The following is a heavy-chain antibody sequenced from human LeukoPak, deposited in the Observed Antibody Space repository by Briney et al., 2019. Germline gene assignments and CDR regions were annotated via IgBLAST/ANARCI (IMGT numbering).Heavy chain of an antibody. CDR1: GLAFSDYA. CDR3: AKDYSESRVADVFFEY. CDR2: ITSGFTP. J-gene: IGHJ4*02. Sequence: GGSLSLSCAASGLAFSDYAMSWFRQAPGKGLEWVSGITSGFTPHYADSVKGRFTISRDNSKNTFHLQLNSLRAEDTAVYYCAKDYSESRVADVFFEYWGQGTLVTVSS. D-gene: IGHD2-15*01. V-gene: IGHV3-23*01.